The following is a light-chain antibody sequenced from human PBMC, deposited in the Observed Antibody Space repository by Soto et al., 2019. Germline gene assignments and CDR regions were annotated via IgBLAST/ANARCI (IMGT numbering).Light chain of an antibody. CDR2: GAS. CDR3: QQYNNWPL. Sequence: EVVVTQSPSALSVAPGEGATRSGRASQSVSGNLAWYQQKPGQAPRLLIYGASTRATGIPARFSGSGSGTEFTLTISSLQSEDFAVYYCQQYNNWPLFGQGTKVDI. CDR1: QSVSGN. J-gene: IGKJ1*01. V-gene: IGKV3-15*01.